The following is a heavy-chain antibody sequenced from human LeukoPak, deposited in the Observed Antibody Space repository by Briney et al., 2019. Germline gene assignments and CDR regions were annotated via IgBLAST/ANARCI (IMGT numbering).Heavy chain of an antibody. CDR3: AKQRSGGSGWCMDY. CDR2: ISYEGSNT. CDR1: GFTFSSYA. J-gene: IGHJ4*02. Sequence: GGSLRLSCAASGFTFSSYAMSWVRQAPGKGLEWVAVISYEGSNTYYTDSVKGRFTISRDNSRNTLYLQMNSLRAEDTAVYYCAKQRSGGSGWCMDYWGQGTLVTVSS. D-gene: IGHD6-19*01. V-gene: IGHV3-30*18.